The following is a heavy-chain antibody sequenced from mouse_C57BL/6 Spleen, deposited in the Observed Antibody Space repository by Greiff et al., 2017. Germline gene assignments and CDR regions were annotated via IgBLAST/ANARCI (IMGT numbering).Heavy chain of an antibody. J-gene: IGHJ1*03. CDR2: IDPANGDT. D-gene: IGHD3-1*01. V-gene: IGHV14-4*01. Sequence: EVQLQQSGAELVRPGASVKLSCTASGFNIKDDYMHWVKQRPEQGLEWIGWIDPANGDTEYASKFQGKATITADTSSNTAYLQLSSLTSEDTAVYYCTYSSCWYFDVWGTGTTVTVSS. CDR3: TYSSCWYFDV. CDR1: GFNIKDDY.